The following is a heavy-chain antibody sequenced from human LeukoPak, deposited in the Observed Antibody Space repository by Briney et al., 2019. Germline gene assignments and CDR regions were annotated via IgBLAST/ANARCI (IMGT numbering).Heavy chain of an antibody. D-gene: IGHD4-17*01. CDR1: GFTFSSYS. Sequence: PGGSLRLSCAASGFTFSSYSMNWVRQAPGKGLEWVSSISSSSSYIYYADSVKGRFTIPRDNAKNSLYLQMNSLRAEDTAVYYCARDRANGDYSSFDYWGQGTLVTVSS. J-gene: IGHJ4*02. CDR2: ISSSSSYI. V-gene: IGHV3-21*01. CDR3: ARDRANGDYSSFDY.